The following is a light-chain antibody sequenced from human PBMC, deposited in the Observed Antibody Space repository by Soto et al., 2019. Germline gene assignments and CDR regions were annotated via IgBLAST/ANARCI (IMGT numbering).Light chain of an antibody. CDR3: CSYAGKYTRV. CDR2: DVS. J-gene: IGLJ3*02. V-gene: IGLV2-11*01. Sequence: QSALTQPRSVSGSPGQSVTISCIGTSSDVGGYNYVSWYQHHPGKAPKVIIYDVSRRPSGVPDRFSGSKSANTASLTISGLQAXDEADYYCCSYAGKYTRVFGGGTKVTVL. CDR1: SSDVGGYNY.